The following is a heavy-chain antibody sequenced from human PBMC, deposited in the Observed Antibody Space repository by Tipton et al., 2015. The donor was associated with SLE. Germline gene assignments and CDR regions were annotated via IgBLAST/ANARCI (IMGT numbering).Heavy chain of an antibody. V-gene: IGHV3-11*06. CDR3: ARGQVPAAINDAFDI. CDR1: GFTFSDYY. Sequence: AVSGFTFSDYYMSWLRQAPGKGLEWVSSISSSSSYIYYADSVKGRFTISRDNAKNSLYLQMNSLRAEDTAVYYCARGQVPAAINDAFDIWGQGTMVTVSS. J-gene: IGHJ3*02. D-gene: IGHD2-2*02. CDR2: ISSSSSYI.